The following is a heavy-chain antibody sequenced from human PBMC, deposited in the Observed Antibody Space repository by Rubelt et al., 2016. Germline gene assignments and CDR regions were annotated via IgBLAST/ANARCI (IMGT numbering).Heavy chain of an antibody. J-gene: IGHJ5*02. CDR1: GGSISSSTYY. V-gene: IGHV4-39*01. CDR3: ARPFYYGSAAYSRNWFDP. D-gene: IGHD3-10*01. Sequence: GLVKPSETLSLTCTVSGGSISSSTYYWGWIRQPPGKGLEWIGSIYYSGSTYYNPSLKSRVTMSADTSKNQFSLNLSSVTAADTAIYYCARPFYYGSAAYSRNWFDPWGQGTLVIVSS. CDR2: IYYSGST.